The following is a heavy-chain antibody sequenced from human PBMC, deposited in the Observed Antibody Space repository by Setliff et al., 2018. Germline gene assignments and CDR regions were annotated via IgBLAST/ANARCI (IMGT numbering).Heavy chain of an antibody. J-gene: IGHJ3*01. D-gene: IGHD6-25*01. V-gene: IGHV3-30-3*02. CDR2: ISYDGYDT. Sequence: PGGSLRLSCAVSGFTFSNYGFHWVRQAPGKGLEWVAAISYDGYDTNYAGSVKGRFTVSRDNSKNTLYLQMNSLRAEDAAVYYCAKHVLSGGWPNDAFDFWGQGTMVTVSS. CDR3: AKHVLSGGWPNDAFDF. CDR1: GFTFSNYG.